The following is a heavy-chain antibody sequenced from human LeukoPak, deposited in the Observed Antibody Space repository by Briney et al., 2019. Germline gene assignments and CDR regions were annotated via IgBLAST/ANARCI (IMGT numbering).Heavy chain of an antibody. J-gene: IGHJ6*02. CDR3: AKDLMYSSSWSQSYYYYGMDV. Sequence: PGGSLRLSCAASGFTFSSYAMSWVRQAPGKGLEWVSAISGSGGSTYYADPVKGRFTISRDNSKNTLYLQMNSLRAEDTAVYYCAKDLMYSSSWSQSYYYYGMDVWGQGTTVTVSS. CDR2: ISGSGGST. CDR1: GFTFSSYA. D-gene: IGHD6-13*01. V-gene: IGHV3-23*01.